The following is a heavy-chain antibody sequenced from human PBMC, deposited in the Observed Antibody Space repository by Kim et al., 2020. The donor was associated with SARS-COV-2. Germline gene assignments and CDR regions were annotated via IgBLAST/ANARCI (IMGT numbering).Heavy chain of an antibody. CDR1: GDSVSSNIAS. CDR2: TFYMSNWYN. D-gene: IGHD4-17*01. CDR3: AREDYVVDSRGFDY. Sequence: SQTLSLTCAISGDSVSSNIASCNWVRQSPSRGLEWLVMTFYMSNWYNEYALSVKSRITINPDTSKNQFSLQLNSVTPEDTDLYYCAREDYVVDSRGFDYWGQGTLVTVSS. V-gene: IGHV6-1*01. J-gene: IGHJ4*02.